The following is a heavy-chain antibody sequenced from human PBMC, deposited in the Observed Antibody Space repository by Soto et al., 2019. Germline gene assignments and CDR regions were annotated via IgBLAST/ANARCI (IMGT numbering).Heavy chain of an antibody. Sequence: GGSLRLSCAASGFTFSSYAMHCVRQVPGKGLEWVAVISFDETNKYYADSVKGRFTISRDNSRNTLYLQMNSLRAEDTAVYYCARDDTTAAFDIWGRGTMVTVSS. CDR1: GFTFSSYA. V-gene: IGHV3-30-3*01. CDR3: ARDDTTAAFDI. D-gene: IGHD1-26*01. J-gene: IGHJ3*02. CDR2: ISFDETNK.